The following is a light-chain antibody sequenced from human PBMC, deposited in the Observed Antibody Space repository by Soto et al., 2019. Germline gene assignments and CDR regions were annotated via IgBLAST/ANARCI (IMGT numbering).Light chain of an antibody. CDR2: AAS. V-gene: IGKV1-27*01. Sequence: DIQMTQSPSSLSASIGDRVTITCRASQGIANYLAWYQQNPGKVPKLLIYAASSLQSWVTSRFSGSGSGTDFTLTIRGLQPEDVATYYCQKYNGALWAFGQGTKVDIK. CDR3: QKYNGALWA. J-gene: IGKJ1*01. CDR1: QGIANY.